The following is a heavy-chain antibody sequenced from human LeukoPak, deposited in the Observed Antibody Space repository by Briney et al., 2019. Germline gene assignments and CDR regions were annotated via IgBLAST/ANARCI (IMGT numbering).Heavy chain of an antibody. J-gene: IGHJ4*02. CDR1: GGSFSGNY. V-gene: IGHV4-34*01. D-gene: IGHD2-21*01. Sequence: SETLSLTCSVYGGSFSGNYWTLIRQTPGRGLEWIGESSPTGDITGYNPSLKGRATISVDSSKNQFSLKLTSVTAADTGVYYCARVPDFIARPCDSWGPGTLVTVSS. CDR2: SSPTGDIT. CDR3: ARVPDFIARPCDS.